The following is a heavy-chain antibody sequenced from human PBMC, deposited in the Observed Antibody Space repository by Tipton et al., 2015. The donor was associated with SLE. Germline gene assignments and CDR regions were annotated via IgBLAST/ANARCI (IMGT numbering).Heavy chain of an antibody. D-gene: IGHD5-12*01. J-gene: IGHJ4*02. V-gene: IGHV4-34*01. CDR2: ISHGGIT. CDR3: ARAGYSGYDYNY. Sequence: TLSLTCAVYGGSFSGYYWTWIRQPPGKGLEWIGEISHGGITNYNPSLKSRVTISVDTSKNQFSLKLSSVTAADTAVYYCARAGYSGYDYNYWGQGTLVTVSS. CDR1: GGSFSGYY.